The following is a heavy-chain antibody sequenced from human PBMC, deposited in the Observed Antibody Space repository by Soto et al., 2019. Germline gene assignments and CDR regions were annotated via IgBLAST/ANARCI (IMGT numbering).Heavy chain of an antibody. CDR2: ISSDGNNK. V-gene: IGHV3-30-3*01. J-gene: IGHJ6*02. CDR3: ARDVWWLTYYYYYGMDV. Sequence: PGGSLRLSCAASGFTFSSYAMHWVRQAPGKGLEWVAVISSDGNNKYYADSVKGRFTISRDNSKNTLYLLMNSLRAEDTAVYYCARDVWWLTYYYYYGMDVWGQGTTVTVS. D-gene: IGHD6-19*01. CDR1: GFTFSSYA.